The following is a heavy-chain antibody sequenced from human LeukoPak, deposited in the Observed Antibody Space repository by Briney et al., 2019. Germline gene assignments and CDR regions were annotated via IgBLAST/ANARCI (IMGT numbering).Heavy chain of an antibody. Sequence: GGTLRLSCAASGFTFSSYGMSWVRQAPGKGLVWVSRIYSDGSRTTYADSVKGRFTISGDNAKNTLYLQMNRLRAEDTAVYYCARRGRGGAFDIWGQGTMVTVSS. CDR1: GFTFSSYG. CDR3: ARRGRGGAFDI. J-gene: IGHJ3*02. CDR2: IYSDGSRT. D-gene: IGHD3-16*01. V-gene: IGHV3-74*01.